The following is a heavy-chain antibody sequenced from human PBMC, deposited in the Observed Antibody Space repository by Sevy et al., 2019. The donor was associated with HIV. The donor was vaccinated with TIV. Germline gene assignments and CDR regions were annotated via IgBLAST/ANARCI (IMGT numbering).Heavy chain of an antibody. V-gene: IGHV3-30*03. J-gene: IGHJ4*02. D-gene: IGHD3-9*01. Sequence: GGSLRLSCAASGFTFSTYGIHWVRQAPGKGLEWVALISYDGTKTFYIDSVKGRFTVSRDNSKNVLYLQMNSLRPEDTAVYYCAVWPGGKTGSYLKIDSWGQGTLVTVSS. CDR2: ISYDGTKT. CDR3: AVWPGGKTGSYLKIDS. CDR1: GFTFSTYG.